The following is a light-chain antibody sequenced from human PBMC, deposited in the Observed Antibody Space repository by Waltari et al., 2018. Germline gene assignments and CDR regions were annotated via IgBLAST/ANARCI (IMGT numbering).Light chain of an antibody. CDR2: KAS. CDR3: QQYNTYSS. V-gene: IGKV1-5*03. J-gene: IGKJ2*03. Sequence: DIQMTQFPSTLSASVGDTITSTCRASQSISNYLAWYQQKPGEVPKLLIYKASSSGSGVPPRFSGSGSGTEFTLTISSLQPDDFATYYCQQYNTYSSFGQGTKLEIK. CDR1: QSISNY.